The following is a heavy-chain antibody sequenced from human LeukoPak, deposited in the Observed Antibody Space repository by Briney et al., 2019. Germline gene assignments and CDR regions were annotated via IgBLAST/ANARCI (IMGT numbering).Heavy chain of an antibody. Sequence: SETLSLTCTVSGGSISSSSYYWGWIRQPPGKGLEWIGSIYYSGSTYYNPSLKSRVTISVDTSKNQFSLKLSSVTAADTAVYYCASHAPGRYFDLWGRGTLVTVSS. J-gene: IGHJ2*01. V-gene: IGHV4-39*01. CDR1: GGSISSSSYY. CDR2: IYYSGST. CDR3: ASHAPGRYFDL.